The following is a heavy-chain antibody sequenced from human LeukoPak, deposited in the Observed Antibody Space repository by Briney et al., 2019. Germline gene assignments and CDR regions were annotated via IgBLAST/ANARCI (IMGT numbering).Heavy chain of an antibody. CDR3: ARGTRIVVVPAAYPNWFDP. CDR1: GYTFTSYY. Sequence: ASVKVSCKASGYTFTSYYTHWVRQAPGQGLEWMGIINPSGGSTSYAQKFQGRVTMTRDMSTSTVYMELSSLRSEDTAVYYCARGTRIVVVPAAYPNWFDPWGQGTLVTVSS. V-gene: IGHV1-46*01. CDR2: INPSGGST. J-gene: IGHJ5*02. D-gene: IGHD2-2*01.